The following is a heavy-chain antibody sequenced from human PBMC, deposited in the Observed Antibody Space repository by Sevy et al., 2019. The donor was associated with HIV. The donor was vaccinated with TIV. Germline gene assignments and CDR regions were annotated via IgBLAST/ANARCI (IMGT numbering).Heavy chain of an antibody. CDR2: IKSKTDGGTT. CDR3: TTGLQVVVAATALIFDY. CDR1: GFTFSNAW. Sequence: GGSLRLSCAASGFTFSNAWMSWVRQAPGKGLEWVGRIKSKTDGGTTDYAAPVKGRFTISRDDSINTLYLQMNSLKTEDTAVYYCTTGLQVVVAATALIFDYWGQGTLVTVSS. D-gene: IGHD2-15*01. V-gene: IGHV3-15*01. J-gene: IGHJ4*02.